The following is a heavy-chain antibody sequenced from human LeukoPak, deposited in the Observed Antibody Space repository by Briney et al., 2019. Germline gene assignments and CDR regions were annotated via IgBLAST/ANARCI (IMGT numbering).Heavy chain of an antibody. Sequence: SVKVSCKASGGTFSSYSISWVRQAPGQGLEWMGGIIPIFGTANYAQKFQGRVTITADESTSTAYMELSSLRSEDTAVYYCARESATMVRGVIGWFDPWGQGTLVTVSS. V-gene: IGHV1-69*01. D-gene: IGHD3-10*01. CDR1: GGTFSSYS. CDR3: ARESATMVRGVIGWFDP. CDR2: IIPIFGTA. J-gene: IGHJ5*02.